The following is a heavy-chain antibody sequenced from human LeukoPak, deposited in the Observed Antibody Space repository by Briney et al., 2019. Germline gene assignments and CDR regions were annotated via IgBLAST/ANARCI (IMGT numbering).Heavy chain of an antibody. CDR2: INPLDSGT. CDR1: GYPFDTYW. Sequence: GESLKISCKGSGYPFDTYWIGWVRQTPGKGLEWMGIINPLDSGTRYSPSFQGQVTFSADKSITTAYLQWSSLAASDTAMYYCTRRIDYGDYDYWGQGTLVTVSS. V-gene: IGHV5-51*01. D-gene: IGHD4-17*01. CDR3: TRRIDYGDYDY. J-gene: IGHJ4*02.